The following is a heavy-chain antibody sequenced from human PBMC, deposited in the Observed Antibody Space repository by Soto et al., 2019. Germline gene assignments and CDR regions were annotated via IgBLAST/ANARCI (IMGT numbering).Heavy chain of an antibody. CDR1: GGTFSSYA. D-gene: IGHD1-26*01. J-gene: IGHJ4*02. CDR2: IIPIFGTA. Sequence: ASVKVSCKPSGGTFSSYAISWVRQAPGQGLEWMGGIIPIFGTANYAQKFQGRVTITADESTSTAYMELSSLRSEDTAVYYCARVPGVGSGSYYDYFDYWGQGTLVTVSS. CDR3: ARVPGVGSGSYYDYFDY. V-gene: IGHV1-69*13.